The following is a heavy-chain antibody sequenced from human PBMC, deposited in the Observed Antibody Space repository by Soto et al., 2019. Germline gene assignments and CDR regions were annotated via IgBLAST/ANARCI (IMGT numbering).Heavy chain of an antibody. D-gene: IGHD5-12*01. CDR1: GGTFSSFG. J-gene: IGHJ1*01. CDR2: IIPVFGRP. CDR3: AKEVSGYNF. V-gene: IGHV1-69*13. Sequence: SVKVSCKASGGTFSSFGISWVRQAPGQGLEWMGGIIPVFGRPNYAQRFRGRLTITADESTNTGYMELIDLTSEDTAVYYCAKEVSGYNFWSQGTQVTDSS.